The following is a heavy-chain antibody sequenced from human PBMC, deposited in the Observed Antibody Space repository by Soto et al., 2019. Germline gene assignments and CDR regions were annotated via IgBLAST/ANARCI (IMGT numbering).Heavy chain of an antibody. CDR1: GFTFSSYA. Sequence: EVQLLESGGGLVQPGGSLRLSCAASGFTFSSYAMRWVRQAPGKGLEWVSAISGSGGSTYYADSVKGRFTISRDNTKNTLYLQMNSLRAEDTAVYYCARRGSGGYYDYWGQGTVVTVSS. CDR2: ISGSGGST. D-gene: IGHD6-19*01. V-gene: IGHV3-23*01. CDR3: ARRGSGGYYDY. J-gene: IGHJ4*02.